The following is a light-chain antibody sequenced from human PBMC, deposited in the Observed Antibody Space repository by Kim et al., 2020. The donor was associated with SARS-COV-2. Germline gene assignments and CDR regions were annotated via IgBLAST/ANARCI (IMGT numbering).Light chain of an antibody. J-gene: IGLJ3*02. V-gene: IGLV3-21*04. CDR2: YDS. CDR1: NIGSKS. CDR3: PVWVSSSDHPV. Sequence: SYELTQPPSVSVAPGKTARITRGGNNIGSKSVHWYQQKPGLAPVLVIYYDSDRPSGIPERFPGSNSGNTATLTISRVEAGDQADYYRPVWVSSSDHPVFG.